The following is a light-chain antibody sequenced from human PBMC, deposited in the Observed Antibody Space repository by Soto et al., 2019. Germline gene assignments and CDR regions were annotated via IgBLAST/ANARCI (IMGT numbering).Light chain of an antibody. CDR1: QSVSRTY. CDR2: GAS. CDR3: QQYGGSRWT. Sequence: EIVLTQSPGTLSLSPGERATLSCRASQSVSRTYLAWYQQKPGQAPRLLIYGASNRATGIPDRFSGSGSGTDFALTISRLEAEDFAVYYCQQYGGSRWTFGQGTRVDI. J-gene: IGKJ1*01. V-gene: IGKV3-20*01.